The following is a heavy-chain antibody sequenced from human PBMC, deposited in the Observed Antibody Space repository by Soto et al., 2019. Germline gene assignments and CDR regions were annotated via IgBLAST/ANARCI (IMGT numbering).Heavy chain of an antibody. CDR3: ARAAGDCSGGSCYIFFDY. CDR2: ISFGGDNK. D-gene: IGHD2-15*01. CDR1: GFTFSSYA. V-gene: IGHV3-30-3*01. J-gene: IGHJ4*02. Sequence: QVQLVESGGGVVQPGRSLRLSCAASGFTFSSYAMHWVRQAPGKGLEWVAVISFGGDNKYYADSVKGRFTISRDNLKNMLYLQMNSLTVEDTAVYYCARAAGDCSGGSCYIFFDYWGQGTLVTVSS.